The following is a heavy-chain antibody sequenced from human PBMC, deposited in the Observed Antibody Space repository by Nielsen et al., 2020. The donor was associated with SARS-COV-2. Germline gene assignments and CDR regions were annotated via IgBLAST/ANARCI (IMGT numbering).Heavy chain of an antibody. CDR3: ARRLGYCSSTSCYGRWFDP. CDR1: GYSFTSYW. Sequence: GESLKISCQGSGYSFTSYWIGWVRQMPGKGLEWMGIIYPGDSDTRYSPSFQGQVTISADKSISTAYLQWSSLKASDTAMYYCARRLGYCSSTSCYGRWFDPWGQGTLVTVSS. V-gene: IGHV5-51*01. CDR2: IYPGDSDT. J-gene: IGHJ5*02. D-gene: IGHD2-2*01.